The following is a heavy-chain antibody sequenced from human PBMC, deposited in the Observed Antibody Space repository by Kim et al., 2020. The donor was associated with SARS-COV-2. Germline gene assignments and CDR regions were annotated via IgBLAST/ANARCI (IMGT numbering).Heavy chain of an antibody. V-gene: IGHV3-74*01. D-gene: IGHD4-4*01. CDR3: ARDPVSLSAY. CDR2: ST. Sequence: STGYADAVNGRFTISRDNAKNTVYLQMNSLRAEDTAVYYCARDPVSLSAYWGQGTLVTVSS. J-gene: IGHJ4*02.